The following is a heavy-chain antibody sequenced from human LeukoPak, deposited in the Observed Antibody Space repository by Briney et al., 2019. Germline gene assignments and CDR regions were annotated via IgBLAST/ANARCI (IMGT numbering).Heavy chain of an antibody. D-gene: IGHD3-9*01. CDR3: ARSSDTHDIDY. CDR2: IYPGDSDT. CDR1: GYSFTGYW. Sequence: KPGESLKTSCKGSGYSFTGYWIGWVRQMPGKGLESMGIIYPGDSDTRYSPSFQGQVTISADKSISTAYLQWSSLKASDTAMYYCARSSDTHDIDYWGQGTLVTVSS. V-gene: IGHV5-51*03. J-gene: IGHJ4*02.